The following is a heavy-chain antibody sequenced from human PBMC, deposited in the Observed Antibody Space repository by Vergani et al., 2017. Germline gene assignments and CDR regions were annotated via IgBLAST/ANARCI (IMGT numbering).Heavy chain of an antibody. Sequence: EVQLLESGGGLVQPGGSLRLSCAASGFTFSSYAMSWVRQAPGKGLEWASAISGSGGSTYYADSVKGRFTISRDNSKNTLYLQMNSLRAEDTAVYYCAKTRRYCSSTSCYTGWFDPWGQGTLVTVSS. CDR2: ISGSGGST. J-gene: IGHJ5*02. CDR1: GFTFSSYA. D-gene: IGHD2-2*02. CDR3: AKTRRYCSSTSCYTGWFDP. V-gene: IGHV3-23*01.